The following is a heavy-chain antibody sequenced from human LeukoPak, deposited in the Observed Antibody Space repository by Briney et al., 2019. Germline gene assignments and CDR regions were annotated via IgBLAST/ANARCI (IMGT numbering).Heavy chain of an antibody. CDR1: GFTFSSYA. CDR2: ISGSGGST. Sequence: GGSLRLSCAASGFTFSSYAMSWVRQAPGKGLEWVSAISGSGGSTYYADSVKGRFTISRDNSKNTLYLQMNSLRAEDTAVYYCAKGGDYYGSGSLDYWGQGTLVTVSS. CDR3: AKGGDYYGSGSLDY. J-gene: IGHJ4*02. V-gene: IGHV3-23*01. D-gene: IGHD3-10*01.